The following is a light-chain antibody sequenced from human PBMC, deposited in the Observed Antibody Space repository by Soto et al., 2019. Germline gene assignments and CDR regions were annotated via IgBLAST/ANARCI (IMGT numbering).Light chain of an antibody. CDR1: SSDVGSYSR. V-gene: IGLV2-18*02. CDR2: DVS. Sequence: QSVVTQPPSVSGSPGQSVAMSCTGTSSDVGSYSRVSWYQQPPGTAPKLMIYDVSNRPSGVPDRFSGSKSGNTASLTISGLQAEDEADYYCSSYTSSSTYVFGTGTKLTVL. J-gene: IGLJ1*01. CDR3: SSYTSSSTYV.